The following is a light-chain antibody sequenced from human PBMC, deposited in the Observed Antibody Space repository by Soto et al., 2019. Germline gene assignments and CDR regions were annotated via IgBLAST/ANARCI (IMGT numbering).Light chain of an antibody. CDR2: RDS. CDR1: NIGSKN. J-gene: IGLJ2*01. V-gene: IGLV3-9*01. CDR3: QVWDSSTAVV. Sequence: SYELTQPLSVSVALGQTARITCGGNNIGSKNVHWYQQMPGQAPVLVIYRDSDRPSGIPERFSGSDSRNTATLTISRAQAGDEADYYCQVWDSSTAVVFGGGTKPTVL.